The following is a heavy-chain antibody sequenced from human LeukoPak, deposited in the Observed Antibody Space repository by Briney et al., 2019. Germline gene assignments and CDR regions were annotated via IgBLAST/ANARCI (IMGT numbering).Heavy chain of an antibody. CDR1: GYTFTSYG. D-gene: IGHD6-13*01. J-gene: IGHJ5*02. V-gene: IGHV1-18*01. CDR3: ARVCGPTYSSSWYPKDNWFDP. CDR2: ISAYNGNT. Sequence: EASVKVSCKASGYTFTSYGISWVRQAPGQGLEWMGWISAYNGNTNYAQKLQGRVTMTTDTSTSTGYKELRSLRSDDTAVYYCARVCGPTYSSSWYPKDNWFDPWGQGTLVTVSS.